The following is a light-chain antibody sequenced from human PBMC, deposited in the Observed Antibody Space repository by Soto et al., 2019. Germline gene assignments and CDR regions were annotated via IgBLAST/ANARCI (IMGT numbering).Light chain of an antibody. CDR3: SSYTSSSTPV. J-gene: IGLJ2*01. CDR2: DVS. CDR1: SSDVGGYNY. Sequence: QSALTQPASLSGSTGQSITISCTGTSSDVGGYNYVSWYQQHPGKAPKLMIYDVSNRPSGVSNRFSGSKSGNTASLTISGLQAEDEADYYCSSYTSSSTPVFGGGTKLTVL. V-gene: IGLV2-14*01.